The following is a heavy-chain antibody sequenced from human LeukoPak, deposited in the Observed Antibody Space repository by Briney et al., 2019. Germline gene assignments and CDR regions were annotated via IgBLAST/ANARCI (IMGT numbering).Heavy chain of an antibody. CDR1: GFTFSSYA. D-gene: IGHD2-2*01. J-gene: IGHJ6*04. CDR2: ISYDGSNK. Sequence: GRSLRLSCAASGFTFSSYAMHWVRHAPGKGLEWVAVISYDGSNKYYADSVKGRFTISRDNSKNTLYLQMNSLRAEDTAVYYCASMQVYCSSTSCYDIGMDVWGKGTTVTVSS. V-gene: IGHV3-30-3*01. CDR3: ASMQVYCSSTSCYDIGMDV.